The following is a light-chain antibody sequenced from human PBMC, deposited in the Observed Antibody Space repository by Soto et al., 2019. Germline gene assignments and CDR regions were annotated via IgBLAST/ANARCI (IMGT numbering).Light chain of an antibody. V-gene: IGKV4-1*01. CDR2: WAS. J-gene: IGKJ5*01. CDR3: QQYFTTPIP. CDR1: QSVFDSSDNKNY. Sequence: IVMTQSPDFLAVSLGERATINCRSSQSVFDSSDNKNYLAWYQQKPGQPPKLLIYWASTRESGVPDRFSGSGSGTGFTLTISSLQTEDVAVYYCQQYFTTPIPSGQGTRLEIK.